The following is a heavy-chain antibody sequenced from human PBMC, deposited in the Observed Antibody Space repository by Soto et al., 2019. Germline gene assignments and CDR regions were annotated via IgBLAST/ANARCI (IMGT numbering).Heavy chain of an antibody. V-gene: IGHV4-59*01. J-gene: IGHJ4*02. D-gene: IGHD6-13*01. Sequence: SETLSLTCTVSGGSISSYYWSWIRQPPGKGLEWIGYIYYSGSTNYNPSLKSRVTISVDTSKNQFSLKLSSVTAADTAVYYCARGNIAAAGTMEGDFYYWGQGTLVTVSS. CDR1: GGSISSYY. CDR2: IYYSGST. CDR3: ARGNIAAAGTMEGDFYY.